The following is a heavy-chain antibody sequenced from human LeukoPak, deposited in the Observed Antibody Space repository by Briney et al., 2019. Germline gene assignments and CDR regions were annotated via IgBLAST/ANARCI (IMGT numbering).Heavy chain of an antibody. CDR2: LNGDGSDT. D-gene: IGHD2-8*01. CDR1: GFTVSDAW. Sequence: GGSLRLSCEASGFTVSDAWMNWVRQVPGKGLVWVSRLNGDGSDTTYVDSVKGRFTISRDNARNTLYLHMNSLRVEDTAVYYCARRKVYEFGEGYNYGMDVWGQGTTVTVSS. V-gene: IGHV3-74*03. CDR3: ARRKVYEFGEGYNYGMDV. J-gene: IGHJ6*02.